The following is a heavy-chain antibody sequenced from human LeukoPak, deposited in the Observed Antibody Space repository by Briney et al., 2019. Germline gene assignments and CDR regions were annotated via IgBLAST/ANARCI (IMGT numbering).Heavy chain of an antibody. J-gene: IGHJ5*02. CDR2: MNPNSGNT. V-gene: IGHV1-8*03. CDR1: GYTFTGYY. CDR3: ARDASHFRGVTKRKLKWFDP. Sequence: ASVKVSCKASGYTFTGYYMHWVRQAPGQGLEWMGWMNPNSGNTGYAQKFQGRVTITRNTSISTAYMELSSLRSEDTAVYYCARDASHFRGVTKRKLKWFDPWGQGTLVTVSS. D-gene: IGHD3-10*01.